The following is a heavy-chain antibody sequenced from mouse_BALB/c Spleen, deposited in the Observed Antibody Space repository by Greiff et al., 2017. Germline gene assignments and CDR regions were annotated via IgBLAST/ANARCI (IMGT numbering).Heavy chain of an antibody. J-gene: IGHJ2*01. CDR1: GFTFSSYA. D-gene: IGHD2-1*01. CDR2: ISSGGSYT. V-gene: IGHV5-9-3*01. CDR3: ARLYYGNYFDY. Sequence: EVKLVESGGGLVKPGGSLKLSCAASGFTFSSYAMSWVRQTPEKRLEWVATISSGGSYTYYPDSVKGRFTISRDNAKNTLYLQMSSLRSEDTAMYYCARLYYGNYFDYWGQGTTLTVSS.